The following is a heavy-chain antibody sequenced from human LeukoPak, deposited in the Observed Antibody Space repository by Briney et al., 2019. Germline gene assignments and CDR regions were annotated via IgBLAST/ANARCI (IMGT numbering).Heavy chain of an antibody. D-gene: IGHD6-19*01. Sequence: GSLRLSCAASVFTFSSYSMNWVRQTPGKGLEWDSSISGSSSYIYYADSVKGRFTISRDNAKKSLYLQMNSLRAEDTAVYYCARRSGIAVAGAFDYWGQGTLVTVSS. V-gene: IGHV3-21*04. CDR2: ISGSSSYI. J-gene: IGHJ4*02. CDR3: ARRSGIAVAGAFDY. CDR1: VFTFSSYS.